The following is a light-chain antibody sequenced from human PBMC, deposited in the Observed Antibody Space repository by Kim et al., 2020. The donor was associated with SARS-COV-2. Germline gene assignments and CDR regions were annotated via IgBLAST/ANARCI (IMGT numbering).Light chain of an antibody. CDR2: GKN. J-gene: IGLJ1*01. V-gene: IGLV3-19*01. Sequence: PMLTQDPAVSVALGQTVRITCQGDSLRSYYASWYQQKPGQAPVLVIYGKNNQPSGIPDRFSGSSSGNTASLTITGAQAEDEADYYCNSRDSSGNHLVFGT. CDR1: SLRSYY. CDR3: NSRDSSGNHLV.